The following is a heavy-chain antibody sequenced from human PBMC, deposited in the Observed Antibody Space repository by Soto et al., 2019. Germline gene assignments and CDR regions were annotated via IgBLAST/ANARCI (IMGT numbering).Heavy chain of an antibody. CDR3: AKDRSGSYDY. Sequence: QVQLVESGGGVVQPVRSLRLSCAASGFTFSSYGMHWVRQAPGKGLEWVAVISYDGSNKYYADSVKGRFTISRDNSKNTLYLQMNSLRAEDTAVYYCAKDRSGSYDYWGQGTLVTVSS. V-gene: IGHV3-30*18. J-gene: IGHJ4*02. CDR1: GFTFSSYG. D-gene: IGHD1-26*01. CDR2: ISYDGSNK.